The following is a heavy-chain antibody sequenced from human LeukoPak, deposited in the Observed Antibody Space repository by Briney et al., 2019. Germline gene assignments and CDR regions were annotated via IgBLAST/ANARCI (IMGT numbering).Heavy chain of an antibody. CDR3: TRDDSQWEPPDY. CDR2: IRSKAYGGTS. V-gene: IGHV3-49*04. CDR1: GFTFGDYA. J-gene: IGHJ4*02. Sequence: GGSLRLSCTASGFTFGDYAMSWVRQASGKGLEWVGFIRSKAYGGTSQYAASVKGRFTISRDDSESIAYLQMNSLKTEDTAVYYCTRDDSQWEPPDYWGQGTLVTVSS. D-gene: IGHD1-26*01.